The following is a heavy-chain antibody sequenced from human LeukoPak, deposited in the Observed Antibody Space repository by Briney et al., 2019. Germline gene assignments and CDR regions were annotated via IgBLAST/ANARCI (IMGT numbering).Heavy chain of an antibody. J-gene: IGHJ5*02. CDR2: INHSGST. V-gene: IGHV4-34*01. D-gene: IGHD3-10*01. Sequence: SETLSLTCAVYGGSFSGYYWSWIRQPPGKGLEWIGEINHSGSTNYNPSLKSRVTISVDTSKNQFSLKLSSVTAADTAVYYCARDMAGGGWFDPWGQGTLVTVSS. CDR3: ARDMAGGGWFDP. CDR1: GGSFSGYY.